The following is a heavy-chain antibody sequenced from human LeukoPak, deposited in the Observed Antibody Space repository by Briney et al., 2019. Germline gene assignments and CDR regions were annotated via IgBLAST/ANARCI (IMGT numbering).Heavy chain of an antibody. CDR2: IYYSGIT. Sequence: SETLSLTCTVSGGSISSGFYYWAWIRQPPGKGLEWIGSIYYSGITYYNPSFKSPVTISIDTAKNQFSLKLSSVNAADTAVYYCARSPSSGSGYATFDPWGQGTLVTVSS. CDR1: GGSISSGFYY. J-gene: IGHJ5*02. D-gene: IGHD5-12*01. V-gene: IGHV4-39*01. CDR3: ARSPSSGSGYATFDP.